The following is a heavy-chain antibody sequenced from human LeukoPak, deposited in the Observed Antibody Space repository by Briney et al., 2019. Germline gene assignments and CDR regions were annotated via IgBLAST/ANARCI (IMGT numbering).Heavy chain of an antibody. J-gene: IGHJ2*01. Sequence: VASVKVSCKASGYTFTIYYMHWVRQAPGQGLEWMGIINPSGGSTSYAQKFQGRVTMTRDMSTSTVYMELSSLRSEDTAVYYCARVFKDYGDYAYFDLWGRGTLVTVSS. CDR2: INPSGGST. CDR1: GYTFTIYY. V-gene: IGHV1-46*01. D-gene: IGHD4-17*01. CDR3: ARVFKDYGDYAYFDL.